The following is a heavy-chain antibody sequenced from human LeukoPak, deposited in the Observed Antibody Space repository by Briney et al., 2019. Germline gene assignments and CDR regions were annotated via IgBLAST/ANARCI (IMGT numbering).Heavy chain of an antibody. CDR1: GFTFSSYA. Sequence: GGSLRLSCAASGFTFSSYAMSWVPHAPGEGLEWGSVIYSGGSTYYPVPVKGRFTISRDNSKNTLDLQMNSLRAEYTRVYFCARAAAGTADYFDYWGQGTLVTVSS. D-gene: IGHD6-13*01. V-gene: IGHV3-53*01. J-gene: IGHJ4*02. CDR3: ARAAAGTADYFDY. CDR2: IYSGGST.